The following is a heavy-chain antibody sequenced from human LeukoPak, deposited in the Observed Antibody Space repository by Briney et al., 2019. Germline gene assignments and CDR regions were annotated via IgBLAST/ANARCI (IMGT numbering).Heavy chain of an antibody. Sequence: PPETLSLTCTVSGGSISSSSYYWGWIRQPPGKGLEWIGSIYYSVSTYYNPSLKSRVTISVDTSKNQFSLKLSSVTAADTAVYYCARRAVMDVWGKGTTVTVSS. CDR2: IYYSVST. CDR3: ARRAVMDV. J-gene: IGHJ6*03. CDR1: GGSISSSSYY. V-gene: IGHV4-39*01.